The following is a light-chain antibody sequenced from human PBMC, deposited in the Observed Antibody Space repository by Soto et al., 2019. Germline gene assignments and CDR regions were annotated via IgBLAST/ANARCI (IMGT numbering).Light chain of an antibody. CDR1: KSISSW. J-gene: IGKJ2*01. CDR3: QQYNSYSGYT. CDR2: KAS. Sequence: DIQMTQSPSTLSASVGDRVTITCRASKSISSWLAWYQQKPGKAPKLLIYKASSLESGVPSRFSGSGSGTEFTLTISSLQPDDFATYYCQQYNSYSGYTFGQGTKLEIK. V-gene: IGKV1-5*03.